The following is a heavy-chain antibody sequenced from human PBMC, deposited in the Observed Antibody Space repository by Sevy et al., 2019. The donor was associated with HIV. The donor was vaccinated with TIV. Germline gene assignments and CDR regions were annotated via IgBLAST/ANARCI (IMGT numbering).Heavy chain of an antibody. CDR1: GYSFTSYW. Sequence: GESLKISCKGSGYSFTSYWIGWVRQMPGKGLEWMGIIYPGDSDTRYSPSFQGQVTISADKSISTAYLQWSSLKASDTAMYYCARGRGLDFWSGYTTNFDYWGQRTLVTVSS. J-gene: IGHJ4*02. CDR3: ARGRGLDFWSGYTTNFDY. V-gene: IGHV5-51*01. CDR2: IYPGDSDT. D-gene: IGHD3-3*01.